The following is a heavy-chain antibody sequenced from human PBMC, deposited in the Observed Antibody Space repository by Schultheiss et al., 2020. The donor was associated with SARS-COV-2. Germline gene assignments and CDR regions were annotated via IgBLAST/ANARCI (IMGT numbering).Heavy chain of an antibody. D-gene: IGHD2-2*01. CDR2: IYYSGST. Sequence: SETLSLTCTVSGGSISSGDYYWSWIRQPPGKGLEWIGYIYYSGSTYYNPSLKSRVTISVDTSKNQFSLKLSSVTAADTAVYYCARVPPVVPAAIFAVGSGLYYYYMDVWGKGTTVTVSS. CDR3: ARVPPVVPAAIFAVGSGLYYYYMDV. J-gene: IGHJ6*03. V-gene: IGHV4-30-4*01. CDR1: GGSISSGDYY.